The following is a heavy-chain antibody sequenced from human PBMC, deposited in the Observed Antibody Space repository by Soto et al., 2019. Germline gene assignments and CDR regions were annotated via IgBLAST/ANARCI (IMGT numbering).Heavy chain of an antibody. V-gene: IGHV3-48*03. Sequence: GGSLRLSCAASGFTFSSYEMDWIRLAPGRGPEWVSFVSSEGSRTWYTASVKGRFTISRDNTKNSLYLQMNNLGAEDTAVYYCVKEKSEMYSGYDAFDVWGQGTMVTVSS. CDR1: GFTFSSYE. D-gene: IGHD5-12*01. CDR2: VSSEGSRT. CDR3: VKEKSEMYSGYDAFDV. J-gene: IGHJ3*01.